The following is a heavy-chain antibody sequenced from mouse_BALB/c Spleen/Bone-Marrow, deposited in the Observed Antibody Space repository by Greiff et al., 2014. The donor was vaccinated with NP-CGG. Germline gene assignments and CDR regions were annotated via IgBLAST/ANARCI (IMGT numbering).Heavy chain of an antibody. Sequence: VNLVESGPGLVAPSQSLSITCTISGFSLTSYGVHWVRQPPGKGLEWLVVIWSDGSTTYNSALKSRLSISKDNSKSQVFLKMNSLQTDDTAMYYCARHDNDGYYLAYWGQGTLVTVSA. CDR3: ARHDNDGYYLAY. CDR1: GFSLTSYG. CDR2: IWSDGST. J-gene: IGHJ3*01. D-gene: IGHD2-3*01. V-gene: IGHV2-6-1*01.